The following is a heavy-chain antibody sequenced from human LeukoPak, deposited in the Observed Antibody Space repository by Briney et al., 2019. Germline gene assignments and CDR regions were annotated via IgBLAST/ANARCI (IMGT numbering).Heavy chain of an antibody. CDR3: TKEEEPPSFDY. V-gene: IGHV3-23*01. J-gene: IGHJ4*02. CDR2: ISGSAGAT. D-gene: IGHD1-26*01. Sequence: PGGSLRLSCAASGFNFNNYAMSWLRRAPGKGPEWVSAISGSAGATYYADSVKGRLTIARDNSKNTVYLQMNSLRADDTAVYYCTKEEEPPSFDYWGQGTLVTVSS. CDR1: GFNFNNYA.